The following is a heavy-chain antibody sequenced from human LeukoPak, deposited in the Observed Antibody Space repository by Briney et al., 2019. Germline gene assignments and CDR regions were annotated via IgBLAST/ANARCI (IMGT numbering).Heavy chain of an antibody. CDR1: GYSFTSYW. J-gene: IGHJ3*02. D-gene: IGHD4-17*01. CDR3: AGWAVTTFNDAFDI. V-gene: IGHV5-51*01. CDR2: ICPGDSDT. Sequence: GESLKISCKGSGYSFTSYWIGWVRQVPGKGLEWMGIICPGDSDTRYSPSFQGQVTISADKSISTAYLQWSSLKASDTAMYYCAGWAVTTFNDAFDIWGQGTMVTVSS.